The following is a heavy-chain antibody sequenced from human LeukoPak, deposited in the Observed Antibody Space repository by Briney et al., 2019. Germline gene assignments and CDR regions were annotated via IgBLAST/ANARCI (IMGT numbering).Heavy chain of an antibody. CDR3: ARPGPIDY. J-gene: IGHJ4*02. V-gene: IGHV3-53*01. CDR2: IYSGGST. Sequence: GGSLRLSCAVSGFIVSSKYMSWVRQAPGKGLEWVSGIYSGGSTYYAASVEGRFTISRDNSRNPVYLQMNSLRVEDTAVYYCARPGPIDYWGEKTVVRVSS. CDR1: GFIVSSKY.